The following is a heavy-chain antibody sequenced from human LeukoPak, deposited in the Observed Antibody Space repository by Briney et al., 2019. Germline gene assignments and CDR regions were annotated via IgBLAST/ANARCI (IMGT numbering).Heavy chain of an antibody. CDR1: GGSISSSSYY. J-gene: IGHJ4*02. CDR3: ARHGSYSSSSAFSY. V-gene: IGHV4-39*01. CDR2: IYYSGST. Sequence: SETLSLTCTVSGGSISSSSYYWGWIRQPPGKGLEWIGSIYYSGSTYYNPSLKSRVTISLDTSKNQFSLKLSSVTAADTAVYYCARHGSYSSSSAFSYLGQGTPVTVSS. D-gene: IGHD6-6*01.